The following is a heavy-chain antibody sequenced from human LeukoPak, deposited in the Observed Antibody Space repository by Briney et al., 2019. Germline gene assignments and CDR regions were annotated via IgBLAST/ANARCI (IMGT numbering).Heavy chain of an antibody. V-gene: IGHV4-31*03. J-gene: IGHJ4*02. CDR3: AGDIRGGSSFDY. Sequence: SETLSLTCTVSGDSISSGGSYWSWIRQHPGKGLEWIGYIYYSGSTHYNPSLKSRVSISVDTSKNQFSLKLSSVTAADTAVYYCAGDIRGGSSFDYWGQGTLVTVSS. CDR1: GDSISSGGSY. CDR2: IYYSGST. D-gene: IGHD6-6*01.